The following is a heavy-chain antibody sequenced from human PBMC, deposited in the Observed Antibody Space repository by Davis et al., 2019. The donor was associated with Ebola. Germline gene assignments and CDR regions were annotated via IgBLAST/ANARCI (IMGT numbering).Heavy chain of an antibody. J-gene: IGHJ4*02. Sequence: MPSETLSLTCTVSGGSISSYYWNWIRQPPGKGLEWIGYIYYSGSTNYNPSLKSRVTMSIDTSNNQFSLKLSSVTAADTAIYYCARQTVASATPLDYWGQGTLVTVSS. CDR2: IYYSGST. CDR3: ARQTVASATPLDY. CDR1: GGSISSYY. V-gene: IGHV4-59*08. D-gene: IGHD6-19*01.